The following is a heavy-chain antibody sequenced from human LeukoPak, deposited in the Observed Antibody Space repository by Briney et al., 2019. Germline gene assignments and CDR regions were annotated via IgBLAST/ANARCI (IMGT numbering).Heavy chain of an antibody. D-gene: IGHD2-15*01. V-gene: IGHV1-69*04. Sequence: SVKVSCKASGGTFSSYAISWVRQAPGQGLEWMGRIIPILGIANYAQKFQGRVTITADKSTSTAYMELSSLRSEDTAVYYCARARIVVVVAAPGFFDIGGKGKMSPVS. CDR3: ARARIVVVVAAPGFFDI. CDR1: GGTFSSYA. CDR2: IIPILGIA. J-gene: IGHJ3*02.